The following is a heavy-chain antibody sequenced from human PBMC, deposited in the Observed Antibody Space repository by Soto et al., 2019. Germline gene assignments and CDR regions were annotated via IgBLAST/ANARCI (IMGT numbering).Heavy chain of an antibody. CDR1: GFTFSSYE. Sequence: GGSLRLSCAASGFTFSSYEMNWVRQAPGKGLEWVSYISRSGSTIYYADSVKGRFTISRDNAKNSLYLQMNSLGAEDSAVYYCAVAFSSSSVDYWGQGTLVTVSS. J-gene: IGHJ4*02. V-gene: IGHV3-48*03. CDR2: ISRSGSTI. CDR3: AVAFSSSSVDY. D-gene: IGHD6-6*01.